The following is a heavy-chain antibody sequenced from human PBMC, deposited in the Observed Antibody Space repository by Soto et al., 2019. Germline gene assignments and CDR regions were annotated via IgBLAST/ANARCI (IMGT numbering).Heavy chain of an antibody. CDR3: ARDRDGFDSTGYYLDY. J-gene: IGHJ4*02. CDR2: IIPMLGIA. CDR1: GGTFSRYS. D-gene: IGHD3-22*01. Sequence: QVQLVQSGAEVKKPGSSVKVSCKGSGGTFSRYSISWVRQAPGQGLEWMGRIIPMLGIAKYAQKFQGRVTITADRSTSTAYMEVSSLRSEDTAVFYCARDRDGFDSTGYYLDYWGQGTLLTVTS. V-gene: IGHV1-69*08.